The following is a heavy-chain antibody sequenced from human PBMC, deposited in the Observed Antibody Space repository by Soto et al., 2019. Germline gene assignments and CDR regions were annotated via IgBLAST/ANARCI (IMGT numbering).Heavy chain of an antibody. CDR1: GGTFSSYA. CDR2: IIPIFGTA. Sequence: QVQLVQSGAEVKKPGSSVKVSCKASGGTFSSYAISWVRQAPGQGLEWMGGIIPIFGTANYAQKFQGRVTITADESTSTAYMELSSLRSEDTAVYYCARVSNHADFWSTHVMDVWGRGTTVTVSS. CDR3: ARVSNHADFWSTHVMDV. J-gene: IGHJ6*02. D-gene: IGHD3-3*01. V-gene: IGHV1-69*01.